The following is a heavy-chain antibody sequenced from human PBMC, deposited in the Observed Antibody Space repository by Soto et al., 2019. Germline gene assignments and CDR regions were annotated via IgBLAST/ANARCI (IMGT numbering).Heavy chain of an antibody. V-gene: IGHV3-15*01. CDR1: GFTFSNAW. J-gene: IGHJ3*02. CDR3: TTEGMIKFGGVIRHDAFDI. CDR2: IKSKTDGGTT. D-gene: IGHD3-16*02. Sequence: EVQLVESGGGLVKPGGSLRLSCAASGFTFSNAWMSWVRQAPGKGLEWVGRIKSKTDGGTTDYAAPVKGRFTISRDDSKNTLYLQMNSLKTEDTAVYYCTTEGMIKFGGVIRHDAFDIWGQGTMVTVSS.